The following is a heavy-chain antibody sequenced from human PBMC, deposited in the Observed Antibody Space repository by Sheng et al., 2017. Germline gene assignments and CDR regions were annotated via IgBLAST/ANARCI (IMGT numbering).Heavy chain of an antibody. V-gene: IGHV3-21*01. J-gene: IGHJ6*03. D-gene: IGHD2-21*01. CDR1: GFTFSSYS. CDR3: ALAYCGGDCYPLWDYYYYYMDV. CDR2: ISSSSSYI. Sequence: EVQLVESGGGLVKPGGSLRLSCAASGFTFSSYSMNWVRQAPGKGLEWVSSISSSSSYIYYADSVKGRFTISRDNAKNSLYLQMNSLRAEDTAVYYCALAYCGGDCYPLWDYYYYYMDVWGKGTTVTVSS.